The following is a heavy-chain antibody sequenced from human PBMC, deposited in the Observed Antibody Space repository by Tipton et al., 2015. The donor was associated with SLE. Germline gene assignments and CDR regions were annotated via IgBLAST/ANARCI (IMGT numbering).Heavy chain of an antibody. D-gene: IGHD3-3*01. CDR2: INHSGGP. CDR1: GFTFGDYA. Sequence: LRLSCTASGFTFGDYAMSWIRQSPGKGLEWIGEINHSGGPNCNPSLKSRVSISVDTSKKQFSLKLTSVTAADTAVYYCARLQFIFGGMDVWGKGTTVTVSS. J-gene: IGHJ6*04. V-gene: IGHV4-34*01. CDR3: ARLQFIFGGMDV.